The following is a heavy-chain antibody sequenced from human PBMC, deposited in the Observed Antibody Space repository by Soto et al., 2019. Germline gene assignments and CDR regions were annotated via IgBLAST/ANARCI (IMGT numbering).Heavy chain of an antibody. CDR1: GGSISSYY. CDR3: ARAVVTAYPYFDY. CDR2: IYYSGST. V-gene: IGHV4-59*01. J-gene: IGHJ4*02. D-gene: IGHD2-21*02. Sequence: SETLSLTCTVSGGSISSYYWSWIRQPPGKGLEWIGYIYYSGSTNYNPSLKSRVTISVDTSKNQFSLKLSSVTAADTAVYYCARAVVTAYPYFDYWGQGTLVTVSS.